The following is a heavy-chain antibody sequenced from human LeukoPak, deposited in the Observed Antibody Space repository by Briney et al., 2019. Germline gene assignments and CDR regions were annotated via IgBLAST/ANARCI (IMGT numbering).Heavy chain of an antibody. J-gene: IGHJ3*02. CDR3: ARAGVWDYSDSSGYHNGAFDI. Sequence: ASVKVSCKASGYTFTSYDINWVRQAPGQGLEWMGRINPNSGGTNYVQKFQGRVTMTRDTSISTAYMELSRLRSDDTAVYYCARAGVWDYSDSSGYHNGAFDIWGQGTMVTVSS. D-gene: IGHD3-22*01. CDR1: GYTFTSYD. V-gene: IGHV1-2*02. CDR2: INPNSGGT.